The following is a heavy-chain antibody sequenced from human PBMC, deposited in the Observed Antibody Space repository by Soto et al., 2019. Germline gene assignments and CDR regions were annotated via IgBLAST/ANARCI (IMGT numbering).Heavy chain of an antibody. CDR3: ARDQEYSTSGLYWFDL. CDR1: GYTFTSFG. V-gene: IGHV1-18*04. CDR2: ISAYNGDT. D-gene: IGHD6-6*01. Sequence: ASVKVSCKASGYTFTSFGITWVRQAPGQDLEWMGWISAYNGDTNYSPRLQGRVTMTADTSTSTVYMELKSLKSDDTAVYYCARDQEYSTSGLYWFDLWGQGTLVTVSS. J-gene: IGHJ5*02.